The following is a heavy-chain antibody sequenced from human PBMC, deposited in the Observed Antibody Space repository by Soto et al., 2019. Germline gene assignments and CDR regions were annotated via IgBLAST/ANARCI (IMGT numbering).Heavy chain of an antibody. J-gene: IGHJ4*02. CDR1: GFTFSSYS. CDR3: AREMYRYGLYFDY. CDR2: ISSSSSTI. V-gene: IGHV3-48*01. Sequence: EVQLVESGGGLVQPGGSLRLSCAASGFTFSSYSMNWVRQAPGKGLEWVSYISSSSSTIYYADSVKGRFTISRDNAKNSLYLQMTSLRAEDTAVYYCAREMYRYGLYFDYWGQGTLVTVSS. D-gene: IGHD5-18*01.